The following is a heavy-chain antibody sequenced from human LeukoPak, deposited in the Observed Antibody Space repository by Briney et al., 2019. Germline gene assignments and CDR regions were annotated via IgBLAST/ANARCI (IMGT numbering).Heavy chain of an antibody. D-gene: IGHD2-15*01. CDR2: IRSRSAGGTT. V-gene: IGHV3-15*01. J-gene: IGHJ4*02. Sequence: GGSLRLSCTASGFPFIEYSMNWVRQAPGKGLEWDGRIRSRSAGGTTDYGAPVKGRFTISRDDSKNTLYLQMNSLKTEDTAVYYCSTGGGTHDYWGQGTLVTVSS. CDR3: STGGGTHDY. CDR1: GFPFIEYS.